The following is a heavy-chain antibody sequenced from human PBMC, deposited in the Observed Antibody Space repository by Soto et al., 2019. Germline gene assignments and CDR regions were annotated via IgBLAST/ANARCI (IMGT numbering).Heavy chain of an antibody. J-gene: IGHJ6*02. Sequence: GASVKVSCKASGGTFSSYAISWVRQAPGQGLEWMGGIIPIFGTANYAQKFQGRVTITADESTSTAYMELSSLRSEDTAVYYCARVDCSGGSCYFRSYYYYYGMDVWGQGTTVTVSS. V-gene: IGHV1-69*13. D-gene: IGHD2-15*01. CDR1: GGTFSSYA. CDR2: IIPIFGTA. CDR3: ARVDCSGGSCYFRSYYYYYGMDV.